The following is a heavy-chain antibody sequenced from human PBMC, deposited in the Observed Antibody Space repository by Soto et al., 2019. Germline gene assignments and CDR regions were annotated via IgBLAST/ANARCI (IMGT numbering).Heavy chain of an antibody. Sequence: ASVKVSCKASGYTFTSYGVSWVRQAPGQGLEWMGWISVYNGNTKYAQKLQGRVTTTTDTSTSTAYMELRGLRSDDTAVYYCARSGRPGYYYYIMDVWGQGTTVTVSS. V-gene: IGHV1-18*01. CDR3: ARSGRPGYYYYIMDV. CDR2: ISVYNGNT. D-gene: IGHD3-10*01. CDR1: GYTFTSYG. J-gene: IGHJ6*02.